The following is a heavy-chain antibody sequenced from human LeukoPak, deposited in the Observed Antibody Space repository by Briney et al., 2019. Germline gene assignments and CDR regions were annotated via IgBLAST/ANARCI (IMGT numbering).Heavy chain of an antibody. CDR2: IKQDGSKK. J-gene: IGHJ4*02. V-gene: IGHV3-7*04. Sequence: GGSLRLSCAASGFTFSNNWMNWVRQPPGKGLEWVANIKQDGSKKCYVDSVKGRFTISRDNAKNSLYLQMNSLRVEDTAVYYCARGFNPDYWGQGTLVTVSS. CDR3: ARGFNPDY. CDR1: GFTFSNNW.